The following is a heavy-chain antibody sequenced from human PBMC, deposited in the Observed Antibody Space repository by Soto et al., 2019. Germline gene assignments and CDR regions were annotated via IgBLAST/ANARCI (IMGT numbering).Heavy chain of an antibody. CDR2: FDPEDGET. D-gene: IGHD3-22*01. CDR3: ATAAYYYDSSGYYRGMSYYFDY. V-gene: IGHV1-24*01. J-gene: IGHJ4*02. Sequence: ASVKVSCKVSGYTLTELSMHWVRQAPGKGLEWMGGFDPEDGETIYAQKFQGRVTMTEDTSTDTAYMELSSLRSEDTAVYYCATAAYYYDSSGYYRGMSYYFDYWGKGTLVTVSS. CDR1: GYTLTELS.